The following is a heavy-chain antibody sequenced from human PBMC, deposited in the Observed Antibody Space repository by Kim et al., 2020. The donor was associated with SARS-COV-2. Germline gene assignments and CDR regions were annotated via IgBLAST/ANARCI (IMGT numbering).Heavy chain of an antibody. Sequence: GGSLRLSCAASGFTFSTYFMFWVRQAPGKGLVWVSYMNTIGTNTTYADSVKGRFTMSRDNARNTVFLQMNSLRVEDTAVYYCGSRQCISGNCYARDSWGQGTLDTVSS. CDR1: GFTFSTYF. D-gene: IGHD2-15*01. J-gene: IGHJ4*02. CDR3: GSRQCISGNCYARDS. V-gene: IGHV3-74*01. CDR2: MNTIGTNT.